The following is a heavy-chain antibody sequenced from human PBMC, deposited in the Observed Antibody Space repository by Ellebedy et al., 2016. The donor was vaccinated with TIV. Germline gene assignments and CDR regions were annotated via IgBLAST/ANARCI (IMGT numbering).Heavy chain of an antibody. V-gene: IGHV1-18*01. D-gene: IGHD4-23*01. CDR1: GYTFTSYG. CDR3: ARDPRGTTVVLPFDP. CDR2: ISVYNGNT. Sequence: AASVKVSCRASGYTFTSYGISWVRQAPGQGLEWMGWISVYNGNTNYAQTLQGRVTMTTDTSTSTAYMELRSLRSDDTAVHYCARDPRGTTVVLPFDPWGQGTLVTVSS. J-gene: IGHJ5*02.